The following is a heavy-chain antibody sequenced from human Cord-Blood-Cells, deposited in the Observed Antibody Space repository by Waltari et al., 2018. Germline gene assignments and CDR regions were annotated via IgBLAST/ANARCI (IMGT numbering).Heavy chain of an antibody. J-gene: IGHJ4*02. Sequence: QVQLVESGGGVVQPGRSLRLSCAASEFTFSSYGMHWVRQAPGKGLEWVAVISYDGSNKYYADSVKGRFTISRDNSKNTLYLQMNSLRAEDTAVYYCAKDRDSSSFDYWGQGTLVTVSS. CDR2: ISYDGSNK. D-gene: IGHD6-6*01. CDR1: EFTFSSYG. CDR3: AKDRDSSSFDY. V-gene: IGHV3-30*18.